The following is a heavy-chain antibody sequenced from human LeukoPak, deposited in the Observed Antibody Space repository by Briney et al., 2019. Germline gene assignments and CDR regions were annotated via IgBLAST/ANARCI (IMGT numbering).Heavy chain of an antibody. CDR1: GGSFSGYY. CDR3: ARGRHIGYCSSTSCYRSGDY. Sequence: SETLSLTCTVSGGSFSGYYWSWIRQPPGKGLEWIGEINHSGSTNYNPSLKSRVTISVDTSKNQFSLKLSSVTAADTAVYYCARGRHIGYCSSTSCYRSGDYWGQGTLVTVSS. J-gene: IGHJ4*02. D-gene: IGHD2-2*02. V-gene: IGHV4-34*01. CDR2: INHSGST.